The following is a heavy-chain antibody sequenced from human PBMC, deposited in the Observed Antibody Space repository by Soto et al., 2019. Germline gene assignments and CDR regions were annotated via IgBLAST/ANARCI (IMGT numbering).Heavy chain of an antibody. V-gene: IGHV3-33*01. D-gene: IGHD2-2*01. J-gene: IGHJ6*02. CDR3: AREDIVVVPAAMTAYYYYYGMDV. CDR2: IWYDGSNK. Sequence: QVQLVESGGGVVQPGRSLRLSCAASGFTFSSYGMHWVRQAPGKGLEWVAVIWYDGSNKYYADSVKGRFTISRDNSKNTLYLQMNSLRAEDTAVYYCAREDIVVVPAAMTAYYYYYGMDVWGQGTTVTVSS. CDR1: GFTFSSYG.